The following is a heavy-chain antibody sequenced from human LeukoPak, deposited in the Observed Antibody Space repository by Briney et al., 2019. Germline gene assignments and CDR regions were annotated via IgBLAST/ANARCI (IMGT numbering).Heavy chain of an antibody. CDR2: ISGSGGST. Sequence: GGSLRLSCAASGFTFSSYAMTWVRQAPGKGLEWVSAISGSGGSTYYADSVKGRFTISRDNSKNTLYLQVNSLRAEDTAVYYCAKSWYQLPNHRDYSDYWGQGTLVTVSS. CDR3: AKSWYQLPNHRDYSDY. D-gene: IGHD2-2*01. V-gene: IGHV3-23*01. CDR1: GFTFSSYA. J-gene: IGHJ4*02.